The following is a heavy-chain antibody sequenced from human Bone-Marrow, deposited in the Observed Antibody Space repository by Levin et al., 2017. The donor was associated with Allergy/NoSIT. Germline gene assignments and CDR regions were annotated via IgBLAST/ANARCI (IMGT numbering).Heavy chain of an antibody. J-gene: IGHJ6*02. CDR3: ARETRDGYNLYYGMDV. Sequence: PGGSLRLSCAASGFTFSSYWMHWVRQAPGKGLVWVSRINSDGSSTSYADSVKGRFTISRDNAKNTLYLQMNSLRAEDTAVYYCARETRDGYNLYYGMDVWGQGTTVTVSS. D-gene: IGHD5-24*01. V-gene: IGHV3-74*01. CDR2: INSDGSST. CDR1: GFTFSSYW.